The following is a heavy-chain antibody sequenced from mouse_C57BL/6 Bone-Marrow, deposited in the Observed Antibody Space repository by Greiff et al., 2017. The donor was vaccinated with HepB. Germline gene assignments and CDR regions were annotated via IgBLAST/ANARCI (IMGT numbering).Heavy chain of an antibody. CDR1: GFTFSSYG. Sequence: EVKLQESGGDLVKPGGSLKLSCAASGFTFSSYGMSWVRQTPDKRLEWVATISSGGSYTYYPDSVKGRFTLTRDNAKNTLYLQVSSLKSEDTAMYYCVCRNYCISYGYWYFDVWGTGTTVTVSS. J-gene: IGHJ1*03. D-gene: IGHD1-1*01. CDR3: VCRNYCISYGYWYFDV. CDR2: ISSGGSYT. V-gene: IGHV5-6*02.